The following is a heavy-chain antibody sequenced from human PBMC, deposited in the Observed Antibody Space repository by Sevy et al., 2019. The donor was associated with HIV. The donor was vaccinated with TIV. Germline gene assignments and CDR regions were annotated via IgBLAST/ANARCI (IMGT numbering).Heavy chain of an antibody. J-gene: IGHJ4*02. D-gene: IGHD3-22*01. CDR3: AKEDTSGFY. Sequence: GGSLRLSCAASGFTFISYSMSWVRLAPGKGLEWVSSISSSGGSTYYADSVKGRFTISRDNSNNILDLQMNSLRADDTAVYYCAKEDTSGFYWGQGTLVTVSS. CDR1: GFTFISYS. CDR2: ISSSGGST. V-gene: IGHV3-23*01.